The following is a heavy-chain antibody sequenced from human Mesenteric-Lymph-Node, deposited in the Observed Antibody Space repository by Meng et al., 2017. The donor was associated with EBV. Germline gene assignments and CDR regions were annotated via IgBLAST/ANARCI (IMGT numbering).Heavy chain of an antibody. V-gene: IGHV4-34*01. J-gene: IGHJ5*02. CDR3: ARDRHFDP. Sequence: QVRLRRGGAGLLKPTQTPSLTVGLYGGSSNGHYWNWIRQPPGKGLEWIGDINQGGSTSYNPSLKSQVTISVDTSKNEFSLKMTSVTAADTAVYYCARDRHFDPWGQGTLVTVSS. CDR2: INQGGST. CDR1: GGSSNGHY.